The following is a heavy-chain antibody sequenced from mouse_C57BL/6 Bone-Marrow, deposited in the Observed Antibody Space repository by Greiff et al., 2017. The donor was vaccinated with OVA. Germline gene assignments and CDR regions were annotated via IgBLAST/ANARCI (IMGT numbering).Heavy chain of an antibody. CDR2: IHPNSGST. CDR1: GYTFTSYW. V-gene: IGHV1-64*01. J-gene: IGHJ1*03. Sequence: VQLQQSGAELVRPGASVTLSCKASGYTFTSYWMHWVKQRPGQGLEWIGMIHPNSGSTNYNEKFKSKATLTVDKSSSAAYMQLSSLTSEDSAVYYCARDSNPGYWYFDVWGTGTTVTVSS. D-gene: IGHD2-5*01. CDR3: ARDSNPGYWYFDV.